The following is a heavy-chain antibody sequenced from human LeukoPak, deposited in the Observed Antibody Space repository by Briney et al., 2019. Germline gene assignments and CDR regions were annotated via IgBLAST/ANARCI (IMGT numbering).Heavy chain of an antibody. CDR1: GFTFSDYY. V-gene: IGHV3-11*01. D-gene: IGHD1-26*01. Sequence: GGSLRLSCAASGFTFSDYYMSWIRRAPGKGLEWVSYISSNHKTIYYAASVKDRFTISRDNANNSLFLQMNSLTAEDTAIYYCARGYRGSYFFDYWDQGILVTVSS. CDR3: ARGYRGSYFFDY. J-gene: IGHJ4*02. CDR2: ISSNHKTI.